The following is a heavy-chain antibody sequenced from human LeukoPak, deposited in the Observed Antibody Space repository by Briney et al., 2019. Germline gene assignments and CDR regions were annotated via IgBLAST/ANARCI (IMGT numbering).Heavy chain of an antibody. J-gene: IGHJ4*02. Sequence: ASVKVSCKASGYTFSSYGITWVRQAPGQGLEWMGWISTYNGNTSCAQKLQGRVAMTTDTTTSTAYMVLTSLRSNDTAVYYCARGSRGLAVAGLDYWGQGTLVTVSS. CDR1: GYTFSSYG. D-gene: IGHD6-19*01. V-gene: IGHV1-18*01. CDR2: ISTYNGNT. CDR3: ARGSRGLAVAGLDY.